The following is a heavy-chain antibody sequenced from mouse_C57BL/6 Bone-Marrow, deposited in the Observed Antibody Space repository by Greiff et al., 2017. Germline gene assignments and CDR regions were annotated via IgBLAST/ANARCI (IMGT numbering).Heavy chain of an antibody. Sequence: VQLQQSGPELVKPGASVKISCKASGYTFTDYYMNWVKQSHGKSLEWIGDINPNNGGTSYNQKFKGKATLTVDKSSSTAYMELRSLTSEDSAVYYCALITTVVANYFDDWGQGTTLTVAS. CDR3: ALITTVVANYFDD. CDR1: GYTFTDYY. D-gene: IGHD1-1*01. V-gene: IGHV1-26*01. CDR2: INPNNGGT. J-gene: IGHJ2*01.